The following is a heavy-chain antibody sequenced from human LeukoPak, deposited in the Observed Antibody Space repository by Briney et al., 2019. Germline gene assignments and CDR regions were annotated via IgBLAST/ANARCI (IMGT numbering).Heavy chain of an antibody. Sequence: SETLSLTCAVYGGSFSGYYWSWIRQPPGKGLEWIGEINHSGSTNYNPSLKSRVTISVDTSKNQFSLKLSSVTAADTAVYYCARQSVAGTVYYFDYWGQGTLVTVSS. CDR2: INHSGST. D-gene: IGHD6-19*01. V-gene: IGHV4-34*01. CDR3: ARQSVAGTVYYFDY. J-gene: IGHJ4*02. CDR1: GGSFSGYY.